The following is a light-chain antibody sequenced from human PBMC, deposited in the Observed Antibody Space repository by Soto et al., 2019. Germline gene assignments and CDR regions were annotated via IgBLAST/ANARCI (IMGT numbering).Light chain of an antibody. J-gene: IGLJ1*01. V-gene: IGLV2-14*01. CDR2: RVT. CDR1: SSNIGDYYS. Sequence: QSVLTQPPSVSGAPGQRVTISCTGSSSNIGDYYSVPWYQQHPGKAPKVLIYRVTIRASGVPNRFSGSKSGNTASLTISGLQAEDEADYYCSSYSHSPPSYVFGTGTKVTVL. CDR3: SSYSHSPPSYV.